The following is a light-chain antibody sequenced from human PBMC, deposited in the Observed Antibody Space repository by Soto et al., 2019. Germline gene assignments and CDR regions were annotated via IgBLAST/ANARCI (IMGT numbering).Light chain of an antibody. Sequence: DIVMTQSPDSLAVSLGERATLNCKSSQSVLHSSNNLNYLAWFQQKPGQPPKLLIYWASTRESGVPDRFSGSGSGTDFTLTISSLQAEDVAVYYCQQYYTTPAITFGGGTKVDIK. CDR1: QSVLHSSNNLNY. CDR2: WAS. J-gene: IGKJ4*01. CDR3: QQYYTTPAIT. V-gene: IGKV4-1*01.